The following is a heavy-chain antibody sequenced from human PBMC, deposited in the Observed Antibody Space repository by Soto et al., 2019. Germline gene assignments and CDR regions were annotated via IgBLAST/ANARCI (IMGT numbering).Heavy chain of an antibody. CDR2: VYDSGTS. D-gene: IGHD2-21*01. Sequence: QVQLQESGPGLVLPSETLSLTCTVSGGSMNSYYWTWVRQPPGQGLEWIGYVYDSGTSKYNASLESRINMSLDKSRNQFSLSLSYVTAADTAVYFCARYSPPKKSFDSNPGWLDPWGQGTLVAVSS. CDR3: ARYSPPKKSFDSNPGWLDP. V-gene: IGHV4-59*01. CDR1: GGSMNSYY. J-gene: IGHJ5*02.